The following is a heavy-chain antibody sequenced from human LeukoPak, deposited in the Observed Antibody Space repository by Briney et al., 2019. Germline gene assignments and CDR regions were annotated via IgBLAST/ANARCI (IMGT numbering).Heavy chain of an antibody. V-gene: IGHV1-24*01. Sequence: GASVKVSCKVSGYTLTELSMHWVRQAPGKGLEWMGGFDPEDGETIYAQKFQGRVTMTKDTSTDTAYMELSSLRSEDTAVYYCATEGGYCDILTVSNADAFDIWGQGTMVTVSS. J-gene: IGHJ3*02. CDR2: FDPEDGET. CDR1: GYTLTELS. D-gene: IGHD3-9*01. CDR3: ATEGGYCDILTVSNADAFDI.